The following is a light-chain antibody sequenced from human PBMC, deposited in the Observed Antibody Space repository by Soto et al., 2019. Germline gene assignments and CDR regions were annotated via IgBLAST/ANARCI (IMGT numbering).Light chain of an antibody. CDR1: QDIGNY. J-gene: IGKJ2*01. V-gene: IGKV1-16*01. CDR2: DAS. CDR3: QQYRGKPFT. Sequence: DIQMTQSPSSLSASVGDRVTITCQASQDIGNYLNWYQQKPGEAPKFLIYDASDLESGVPSRFSGSGSGTEFTLTISSLQPDDFATYYCQQYRGKPFTFGQGTKVEIK.